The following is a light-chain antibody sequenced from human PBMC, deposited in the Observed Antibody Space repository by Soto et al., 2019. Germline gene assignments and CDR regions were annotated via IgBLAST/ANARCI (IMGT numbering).Light chain of an antibody. CDR3: LQDYNYPRT. J-gene: IGKJ1*01. Sequence: IQMTQSPSSLSASVGDRVTITCRASQAIRDDLAWYQQQPGKAPNLLIYAASTLQSGVPSRFSASGSGTDFTLTISSLQPEDFAAYYCLQDYNYPRTFGQGTKVEI. CDR1: QAIRDD. V-gene: IGKV1-6*01. CDR2: AAS.